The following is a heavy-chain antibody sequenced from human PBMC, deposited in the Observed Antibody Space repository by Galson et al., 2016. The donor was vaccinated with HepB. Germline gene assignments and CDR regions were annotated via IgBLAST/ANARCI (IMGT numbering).Heavy chain of an antibody. CDR2: IGSQPDGGTA. D-gene: IGHD2-2*01. V-gene: IGHV3-15*07. CDR3: TTEIVVVPAAMWNYQYGMDV. J-gene: IGHJ6*02. Sequence: SLRLSCAASGFTFTYAWMNWVRQAPGKGLEWVGRIGSQPDGGTADYAASVKGRFTISRDDSTNMLYLQMNSLRIEDTAVYYCTTEIVVVPAAMWNYQYGMDVWGQGTTVTVSS. CDR1: GFTFTYAW.